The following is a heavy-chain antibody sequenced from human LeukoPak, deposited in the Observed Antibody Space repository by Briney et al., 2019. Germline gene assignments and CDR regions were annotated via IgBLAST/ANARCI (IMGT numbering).Heavy chain of an antibody. CDR2: ISYDGSNK. Sequence: GGSLRLSCAVSGFTFSSYAMHWVRQAPGKGLEWVAVISYDGSNKYYADSVKGRFTISRDNSKNTLYLQMNSLRAEDTAVYYCARDRTAMVSTDYYYGMDVWGQGTTVTVSS. CDR1: GFTFSSYA. CDR3: ARDRTAMVSTDYYYGMDV. V-gene: IGHV3-30-3*01. D-gene: IGHD5-18*01. J-gene: IGHJ6*02.